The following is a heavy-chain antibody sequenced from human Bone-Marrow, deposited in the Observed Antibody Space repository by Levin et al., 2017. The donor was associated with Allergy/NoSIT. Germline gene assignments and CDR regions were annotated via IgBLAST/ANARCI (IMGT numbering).Heavy chain of an antibody. CDR2: IWYDGSNQ. V-gene: IGHV3-33*01. J-gene: IGHJ4*02. CDR1: GFTFSSYT. Sequence: GESLKISCATSGFTFSSYTMHWVRQAPGKGLEWVALIWYDGSNQFYGDSVKGRFSISKDTSKNTLYLQMNSLRAEDTAVYYCARDDSSRAVAGTPVGYWGQGTLVTVSS. D-gene: IGHD6-19*01. CDR3: ARDDSSRAVAGTPVGY.